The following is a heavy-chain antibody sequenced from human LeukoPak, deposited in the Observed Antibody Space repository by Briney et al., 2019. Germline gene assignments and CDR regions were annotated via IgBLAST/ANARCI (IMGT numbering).Heavy chain of an antibody. D-gene: IGHD3-22*01. J-gene: IGHJ4*02. V-gene: IGHV3-66*01. Sequence: GGSLRLSCAASGFTVSSNYMSWVRQAPGKGLEWISVIYSGGSTYYADSVKGRFTISRDNSKNTLYLQMNSLRAEDTAVYYCARDRDYYDSSGYGYFDYWGQGTLVTVSS. CDR2: IYSGGST. CDR3: ARDRDYYDSSGYGYFDY. CDR1: GFTVSSNY.